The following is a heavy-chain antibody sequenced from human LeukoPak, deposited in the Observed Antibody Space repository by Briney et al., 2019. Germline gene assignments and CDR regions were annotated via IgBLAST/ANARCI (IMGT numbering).Heavy chain of an antibody. Sequence: PGGFLRLSCAASGFTFSSYEMNWVRQAPGKGLEWVSYISSSGSTIYYADSVKGRFTISRDNAKNSLYLQMNSLRAEDTAVYYCARDWDYGAFDYWGQGTLVTVSS. V-gene: IGHV3-48*03. CDR2: ISSSGSTI. D-gene: IGHD4-17*01. CDR3: ARDWDYGAFDY. J-gene: IGHJ4*02. CDR1: GFTFSSYE.